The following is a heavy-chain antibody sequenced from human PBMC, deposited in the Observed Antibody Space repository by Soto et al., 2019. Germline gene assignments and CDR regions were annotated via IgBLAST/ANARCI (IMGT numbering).Heavy chain of an antibody. CDR3: ARDRGYYDSSAHAWFDP. V-gene: IGHV4-39*07. Sequence: PSETLSLTCTVSGGSISSSNYYLGWIRQPPGKGLEWIGIIYYRGNTYYSPSLKSRVTISVDTSKNQFSLKLSSVTAADTAVYYCARDRGYYDSSAHAWFDPWGQGTLVTSPQ. CDR2: IYYRGNT. J-gene: IGHJ5*02. CDR1: GGSISSSNYY. D-gene: IGHD3-22*01.